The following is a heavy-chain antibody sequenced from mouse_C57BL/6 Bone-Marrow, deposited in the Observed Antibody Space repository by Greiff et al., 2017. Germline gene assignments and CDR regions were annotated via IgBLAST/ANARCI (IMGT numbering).Heavy chain of an antibody. CDR1: GYTFTDYE. V-gene: IGHV1-15*01. CDR3: VYWALAMDY. CDR2: IDPETGGT. D-gene: IGHD2-1*01. Sequence: ESGAELVRPGASVTLSCKASGYTFTDYEMHWVKQTPVHGLEWIGAIDPETGGTAYNQKFKGKATLTADKPSSTAYKLLSSLSSEDSAVYYCVYWALAMDYWGQGTSLTVSS. J-gene: IGHJ4*01.